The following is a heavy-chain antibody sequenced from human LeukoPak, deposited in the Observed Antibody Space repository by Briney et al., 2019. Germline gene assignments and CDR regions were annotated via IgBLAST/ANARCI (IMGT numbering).Heavy chain of an antibody. J-gene: IGHJ3*01. Sequence: GGSLRLSCVTSGLTFSDQYMDWVRQAPGKGLEWVGRTRNKANSYNTEYAASVKGRFTISRDDSKNSPYLQMNSLKTEDTAVYYCAKEFFAGFDVWGQGTMVAVSS. CDR1: GLTFSDQY. V-gene: IGHV3-72*01. D-gene: IGHD3-3*01. CDR3: AKEFFAGFDV. CDR2: TRNKANSYNT.